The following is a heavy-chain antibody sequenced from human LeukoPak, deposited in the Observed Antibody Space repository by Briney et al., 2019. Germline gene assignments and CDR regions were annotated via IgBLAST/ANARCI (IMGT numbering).Heavy chain of an antibody. CDR1: GFTFDDYA. D-gene: IGHD1-26*01. CDR2: ISWNSGSI. J-gene: IGHJ6*03. CDR3: AKAGAQGGWYFYYMDV. Sequence: GGSLRLSCAASGFTFDDYAMHWVRQAPGKGLEWVSGISWNSGSIGYADSVKGRFTISRDNSKNTLYLQMNSLRAEDTAIYYCAKAGAQGGWYFYYMDVWGKGTTVTVSS. V-gene: IGHV3-9*01.